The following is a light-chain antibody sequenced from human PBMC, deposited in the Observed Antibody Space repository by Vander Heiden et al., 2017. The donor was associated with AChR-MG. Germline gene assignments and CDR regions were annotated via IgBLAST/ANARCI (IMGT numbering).Light chain of an antibody. V-gene: IGLV7-46*01. J-gene: IGLJ2*01. CDR3: LLSYSGARGV. CDR1: TGAVTSGHY. CDR2: DTS. Sequence: QAVVPQEPSLTVSPGGTVTLPCGSSTGAVTSGHYPYWFQQKPGQAPRTLIYDTSNKHSWTPARFSGSLLGGKAALTLSGAQPEDEAEYYCLLSYSGARGVFGGGTKLTVL.